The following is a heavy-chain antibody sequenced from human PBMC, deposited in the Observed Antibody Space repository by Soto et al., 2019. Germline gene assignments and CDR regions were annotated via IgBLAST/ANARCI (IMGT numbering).Heavy chain of an antibody. CDR2: IYPGDSDT. J-gene: IGHJ3*01. CDR1: GYSFTSYW. CDR3: ARPRIAAAGSDAFDX. V-gene: IGHV5-51*01. Sequence: PGESLKISCKGSGYSFTSYWIGWVRQMPGKGLEWMGIIYPGDSDTRYSPSFQGQVTISADKSISTAYLQWSSLKASDTAMYYCARPRIAAAGSDAFDXWGQGTMVTVSS. D-gene: IGHD6-13*01.